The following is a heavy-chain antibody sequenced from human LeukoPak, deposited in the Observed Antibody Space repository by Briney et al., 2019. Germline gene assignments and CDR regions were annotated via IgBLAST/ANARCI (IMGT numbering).Heavy chain of an antibody. CDR1: GFTFRTYA. V-gene: IGHV3-23*01. Sequence: PGGSLRLSCAASGFTFRTYAMSWVRQAPGKGLEWVSTISGNGGSTYYADSVRGRFTISRDNSKSTLYPQMNSLRAEDTAVYYCARDPGYAVYYFDYWGQGTLVTVSS. D-gene: IGHD1-1*01. J-gene: IGHJ4*02. CDR2: ISGNGGST. CDR3: ARDPGYAVYYFDY.